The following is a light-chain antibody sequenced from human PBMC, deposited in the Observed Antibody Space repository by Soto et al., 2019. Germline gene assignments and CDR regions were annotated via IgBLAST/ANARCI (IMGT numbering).Light chain of an antibody. CDR1: PSVLYNSNNKNY. V-gene: IGKV4-1*01. J-gene: IGKJ1*01. CDR2: WAS. Sequence: DIVMTQSPDSLAVALGERATINCRSSPSVLYNSNNKNYLAWYQQKPGQPPKLLIYWASTRESGVPDRFSGSGSGTDFTLTISSLQAXXVAVYYCQQYYSAPPTFGQGTKVEIK. CDR3: QQYYSAPPT.